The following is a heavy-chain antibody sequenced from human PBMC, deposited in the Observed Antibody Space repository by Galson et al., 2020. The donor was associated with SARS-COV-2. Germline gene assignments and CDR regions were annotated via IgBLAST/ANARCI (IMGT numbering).Heavy chain of an antibody. J-gene: IGHJ5*02. Sequence: SETLSLTCTVSGGSISSSSYYWGWIRQRPGKGLEWIGSIYYSGSTYYNPSLKSRVTISVDTSKIQFSLKLSSVTAADTAVYYCAREYYYDSSGYYYNWFDPWGQGTLVTVSS. CDR2: IYYSGST. D-gene: IGHD3-22*01. CDR3: AREYYYDSSGYYYNWFDP. V-gene: IGHV4-39*01. CDR1: GGSISSSSYY.